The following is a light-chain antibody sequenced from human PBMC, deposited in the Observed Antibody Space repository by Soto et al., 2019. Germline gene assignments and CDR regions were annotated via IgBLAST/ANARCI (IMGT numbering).Light chain of an antibody. CDR3: QQYHSYSLT. V-gene: IGKV1-5*01. J-gene: IGKJ4*01. CDR2: DAS. CDR1: QSISSW. Sequence: DIQMTQSPSTLSASVGDRVTTTCRASQSISSWLAWYQQKPGKAPKLLIYDASSLESGVSSRFSGSGSGTDFTLTISSLQPDDFATYYCQQYHSYSLTFGGGTKVDIK.